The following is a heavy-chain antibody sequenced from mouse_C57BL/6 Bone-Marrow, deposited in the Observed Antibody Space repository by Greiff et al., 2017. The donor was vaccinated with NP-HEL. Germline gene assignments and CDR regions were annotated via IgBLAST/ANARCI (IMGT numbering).Heavy chain of an antibody. Sequence: EVQLVESGGGLVQPGGSLSFSCAASGFTFTDYYMSWVRQPPGKALEWLGFIRNKANGYTTEYSASVKGRFNIIRYNSQSILYLQMNALRAEDSATYYCARYTYFDYWGQGTTLTVSA. CDR1: GFTFTDYY. CDR3: ARYTYFDY. V-gene: IGHV7-3*01. J-gene: IGHJ2*01. CDR2: IRNKANGYTT.